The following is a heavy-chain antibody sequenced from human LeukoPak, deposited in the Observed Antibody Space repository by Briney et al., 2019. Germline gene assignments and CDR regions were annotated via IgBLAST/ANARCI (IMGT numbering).Heavy chain of an antibody. CDR2: ISYDGSNK. V-gene: IGHV3-30*04. CDR1: GFTFNYFA. Sequence: GRSLRLSCAGSGFTFNYFAIHWVRQAPGKGLEWVAVISYDGSNKYYADSVKGRFTISRDNSKNTLYLQMNSLRAEDTAVYYCAKEQIQSDYYYGMDVWGQGTTVTVSS. CDR3: AKEQIQSDYYYGMDV. D-gene: IGHD4-11*01. J-gene: IGHJ6*02.